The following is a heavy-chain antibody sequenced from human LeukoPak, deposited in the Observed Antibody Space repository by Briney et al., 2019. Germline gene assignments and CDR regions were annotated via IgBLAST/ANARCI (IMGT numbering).Heavy chain of an antibody. J-gene: IGHJ3*02. CDR2: MYYSGST. Sequence: SETLSLTCTVSGGSISSYSWSWIRQPPGKGLEWIGSMYYSGSTNYNPSLKSRVTMPVDTSKNQFSLRLSSVTAADTAVYYCARHGGESIVAMILHAFDIWGQGTMVTVSS. CDR1: GGSISSYS. D-gene: IGHD5-12*01. CDR3: ARHGGESIVAMILHAFDI. V-gene: IGHV4-59*08.